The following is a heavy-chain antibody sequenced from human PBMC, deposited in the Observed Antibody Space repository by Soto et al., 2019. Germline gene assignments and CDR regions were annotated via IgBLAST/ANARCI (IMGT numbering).Heavy chain of an antibody. Sequence: EVQLLESGGGLVQPGGSLRLSCAASGFTFSSYAMSWVRQTPRKGLEWVSVITGNGGDTYYAASVKGRFTISRDNSKNTLYLQMNSLRVEDTAVYYCAKAADACGDSMVHYWGQGTLVTVSS. CDR2: ITGNGGDT. D-gene: IGHD4-17*01. CDR3: AKAADACGDSMVHY. CDR1: GFTFSSYA. J-gene: IGHJ4*02. V-gene: IGHV3-23*01.